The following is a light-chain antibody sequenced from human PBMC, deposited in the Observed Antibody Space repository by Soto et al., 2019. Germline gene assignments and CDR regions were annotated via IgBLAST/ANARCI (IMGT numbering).Light chain of an antibody. Sequence: DIQMTQSPSSLSASVGDEVTITCRASQTIMTYLNWYQLKPGKPPRLLIYAASSLQSGVPSRFSGSGSGTDFTLTISSLQPEDFATYYCQQYNSYSTLGQGTKVDIK. J-gene: IGKJ1*01. CDR3: QQYNSYST. CDR1: QTIMTY. CDR2: AAS. V-gene: IGKV1-39*01.